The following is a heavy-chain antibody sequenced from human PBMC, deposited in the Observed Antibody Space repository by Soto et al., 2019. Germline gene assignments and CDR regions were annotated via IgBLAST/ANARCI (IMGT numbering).Heavy chain of an antibody. J-gene: IGHJ6*02. CDR3: ALSRHSSSWQTYYYYGMDV. CDR2: IYPGDSDT. CDR1: GYSFTSYW. Sequence: GESLKISCKGSGYSFTSYWIGWVRQMPGKGLEWMGIIYPGDSDTRYSPFFQGQVTISADKSISTAYLQWSSLKASDTAMYYCALSRHSSSWQTYYYYGMDVWGQGTTVTVSS. V-gene: IGHV5-51*01. D-gene: IGHD6-13*01.